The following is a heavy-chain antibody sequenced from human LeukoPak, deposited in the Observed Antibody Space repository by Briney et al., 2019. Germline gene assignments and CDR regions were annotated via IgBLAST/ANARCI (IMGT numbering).Heavy chain of an antibody. D-gene: IGHD6-13*01. CDR2: IYYSGST. V-gene: IGHV4-39*01. CDR1: GGSISSSSYY. J-gene: IGHJ4*02. Sequence: PSETLSLTCTVSGGSISSSSYYWGWIRQPPGKGLEWIGSIYYSGSTYYNPSLKSRVTISVDTSKNQFSLKLSSVTAADTAVYYCARLGFIAAAENFDYWGQGTLVTVSS. CDR3: ARLGFIAAAENFDY.